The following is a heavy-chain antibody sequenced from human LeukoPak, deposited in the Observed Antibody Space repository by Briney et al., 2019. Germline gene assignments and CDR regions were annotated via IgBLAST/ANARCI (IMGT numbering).Heavy chain of an antibody. CDR3: ARSAVGTADFDC. CDR2: FYTSGST. CDR1: GGSISSYY. D-gene: IGHD6-13*01. V-gene: IGHV4-4*07. J-gene: IGHJ4*02. Sequence: SETLSLTCTVSGGSISSYYWSWLRQPAGKGLEWIGRFYTSGSTNYNPSLKSRVTMSVDTSKNQFSLNLSSVTAADTAVYYCARSAVGTADFDCWGQGTLVTVSS.